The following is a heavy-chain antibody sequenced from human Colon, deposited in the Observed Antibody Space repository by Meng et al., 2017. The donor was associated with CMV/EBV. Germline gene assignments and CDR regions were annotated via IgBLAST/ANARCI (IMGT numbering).Heavy chain of an antibody. CDR1: GYSFTSYW. D-gene: IGHD4-11*01. V-gene: IGHV5-51*01. Sequence: KVSCKGSGYSFTSYWIGWVRQMPGKGLEWMGIIYPGDSDTRYSPSFQGQVTISADKSISTAYLQWSSLKASDTAMYYCARHQSQDYSKTPSDYWGQGTLVTVSS. CDR2: IYPGDSDT. J-gene: IGHJ4*02. CDR3: ARHQSQDYSKTPSDY.